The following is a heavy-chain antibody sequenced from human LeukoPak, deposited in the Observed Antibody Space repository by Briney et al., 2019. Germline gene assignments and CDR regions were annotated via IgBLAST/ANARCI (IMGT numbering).Heavy chain of an antibody. Sequence: ASVTVSCKASGYTFTGYYMHWVRQAPGQGLEWMGWINPNSGGTNYAQKFQGRVTMTRDTSISTTYMELSRLRSDDTAVYYCARDLGVRGVKGFDPWGQGTLVTVSS. D-gene: IGHD3-10*01. CDR3: ARDLGVRGVKGFDP. V-gene: IGHV1-2*02. CDR1: GYTFTGYY. CDR2: INPNSGGT. J-gene: IGHJ5*02.